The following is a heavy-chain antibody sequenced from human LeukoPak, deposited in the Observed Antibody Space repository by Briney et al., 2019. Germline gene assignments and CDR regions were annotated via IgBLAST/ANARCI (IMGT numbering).Heavy chain of an antibody. D-gene: IGHD2-2*01. J-gene: IGHJ3*02. CDR3: ARVTTIYCSSTSCPDAFDI. CDR2: IYHSGST. Sequence: SETLSLTCAVSGYSIGSGYYWGCIRQPPGKGLEWIGSIYHSGSTDYNPSLKSQVTISVDTSKTQFSLKLSSVTAADTSVYYCARVTTIYCSSTSCPDAFDIWGQGTMVTVSS. CDR1: GYSIGSGYY. V-gene: IGHV4-38-2*01.